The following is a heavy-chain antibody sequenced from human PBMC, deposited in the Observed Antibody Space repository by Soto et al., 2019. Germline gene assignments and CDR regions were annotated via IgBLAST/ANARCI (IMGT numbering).Heavy chain of an antibody. V-gene: IGHV1-18*01. D-gene: IGHD5-18*01. CDR2: IYAYNGNT. Sequence: QVQLLQSGVEVKKPGASVRVSCTSSGYTFNTFGISWVRQAPGQGLEWMGWIYAYNGNTDYAQKFQGRVTMTTDTATRTAYMELRSLTSDDTAAYFCTRAIAGGYGHTTLDYWGQGTLVTVSS. J-gene: IGHJ4*02. CDR3: TRAIAGGYGHTTLDY. CDR1: GYTFNTFG.